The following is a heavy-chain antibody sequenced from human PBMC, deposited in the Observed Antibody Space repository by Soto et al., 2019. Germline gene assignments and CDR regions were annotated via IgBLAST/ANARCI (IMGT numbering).Heavy chain of an antibody. CDR3: ATSLVTSRTRVDY. V-gene: IGHV4-31*03. CDR2: IYYTGST. J-gene: IGHJ4*02. CDR1: GGSIYTGGFY. D-gene: IGHD1-26*01. Sequence: QVQLQESGPGLVKPSQTLSLTCTVSGGSIYTGGFYWSWIRQLPGKGLEWLGYIYYTGSTQYTPSLKSRLTLSTDPSDNQFSLRLTSVTAADTAVYYCATSLVTSRTRVDYWGQGTLVTVSS.